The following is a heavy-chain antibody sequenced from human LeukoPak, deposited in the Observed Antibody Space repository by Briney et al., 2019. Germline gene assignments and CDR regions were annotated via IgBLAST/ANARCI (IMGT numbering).Heavy chain of an antibody. CDR1: GGSISTYY. J-gene: IGHJ3*02. V-gene: IGHV4-59*01. CDR3: ASTGKHYYDSSGYRDAFDI. CDR2: IYYSGST. Sequence: PSETLSLTCTVSGGSISTYYWSWIRQPPGKGLEWIVYIYYSGSTKYNPSLKSRVTISLDTSKNQFSLKLSSVTTADTAVYYCASTGKHYYDSSGYRDAFDIWGQGTMVTVSS. D-gene: IGHD3-22*01.